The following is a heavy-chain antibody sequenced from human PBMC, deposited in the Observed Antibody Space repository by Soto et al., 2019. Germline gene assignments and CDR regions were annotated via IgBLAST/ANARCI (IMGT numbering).Heavy chain of an antibody. CDR3: ARGEWSDPPPYSSGWYGGYFDY. V-gene: IGHV4-34*01. Sequence: SETLSLTCAVYGGSFSGYYWSWIRQPPGKGLEWIGEINHSGSTNYNPSLKSRVTISVDTSKNQFSLKLSSVTSSDTAVYYCARGEWSDPPPYSSGWYGGYFDYWGQGTLVTVSS. CDR2: INHSGST. D-gene: IGHD6-19*01. CDR1: GGSFSGYY. J-gene: IGHJ4*02.